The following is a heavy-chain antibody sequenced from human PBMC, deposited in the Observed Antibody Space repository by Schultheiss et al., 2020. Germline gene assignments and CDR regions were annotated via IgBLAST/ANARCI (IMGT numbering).Heavy chain of an antibody. CDR1: GGSIGSSTYY. D-gene: IGHD1-1*01. Sequence: SETLSLTCAVSGGSIGSSTYYWGWIRQPPGKGLEWIGSIYYSGSTNYNPSLKSRVTISVDTSKNQFSLKLSSVTAADTAVYYCARATGTTFYFYYYYYMDVWGKGTTVTVSS. CDR2: IYYSGST. J-gene: IGHJ6*03. CDR3: ARATGTTFYFYYYYYMDV. V-gene: IGHV4-39*07.